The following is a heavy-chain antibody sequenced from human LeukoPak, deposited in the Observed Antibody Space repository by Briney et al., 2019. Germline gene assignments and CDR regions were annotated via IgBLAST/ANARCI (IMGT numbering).Heavy chain of an antibody. CDR3: ARGSHDYGDFYLFDH. CDR1: GTSFSSYY. Sequence: SETLSLTCAVFGTSFSSYYWAWIRQPPGKGLERIGEINHSGTTNYNPSVKSRVTISVDTSKNQFSLKMTSLTAADTSVYYCARGSHDYGDFYLFDHWGQGTLVPVSS. CDR2: INHSGTT. J-gene: IGHJ4*02. V-gene: IGHV4-34*01. D-gene: IGHD4-17*01.